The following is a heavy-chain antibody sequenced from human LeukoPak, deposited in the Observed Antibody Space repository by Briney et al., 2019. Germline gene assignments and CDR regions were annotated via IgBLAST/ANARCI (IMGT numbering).Heavy chain of an antibody. Sequence: PSETLSLTCTVSGGSISSYYWSWIRQPPGKGLEWIGYIYYSGSTNYNPSLKSRVTISVGTSKNQFSLKLSSVTAADTAVYYCARDNGRNYPFDYWGQGTLVTVSS. CDR3: ARDNGRNYPFDY. CDR1: GGSISSYY. J-gene: IGHJ4*02. V-gene: IGHV4-59*01. D-gene: IGHD4-11*01. CDR2: IYYSGST.